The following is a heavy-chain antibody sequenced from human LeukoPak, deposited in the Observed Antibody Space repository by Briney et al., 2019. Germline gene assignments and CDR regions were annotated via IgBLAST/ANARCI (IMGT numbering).Heavy chain of an antibody. J-gene: IGHJ4*02. CDR2: ISGSGGST. V-gene: IGHV3-23*01. D-gene: IGHD2-15*01. Sequence: PGGSLRLSCAASGFTFSNYAMSWVRQAPGKGLEWVSAISGSGGSTYYADSVKGRFTISRDNSKNTLYLQMNSLRAEDTAVYYCAKSVVEPTPYPASFDYWGQGTLVTVSS. CDR3: AKSVVEPTPYPASFDY. CDR1: GFTFSNYA.